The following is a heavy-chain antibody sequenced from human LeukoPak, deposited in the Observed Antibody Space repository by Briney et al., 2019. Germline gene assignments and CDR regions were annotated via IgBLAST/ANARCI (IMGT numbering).Heavy chain of an antibody. D-gene: IGHD3-3*01. CDR3: ARVTQYTDILRFLEWPLDY. CDR1: GFTFSSYA. J-gene: IGHJ4*02. V-gene: IGHV3-30-3*01. CDR2: ISYDGSNK. Sequence: GRSLRLSCAAFGFTFSSYAMHWVRQAPGKGLEWVAVISYDGSNKYYADSVKGRFTISRDNSKNTLYLQMNSLRAEDTAVYYCARVTQYTDILRFLEWPLDYWGQGTLVTASS.